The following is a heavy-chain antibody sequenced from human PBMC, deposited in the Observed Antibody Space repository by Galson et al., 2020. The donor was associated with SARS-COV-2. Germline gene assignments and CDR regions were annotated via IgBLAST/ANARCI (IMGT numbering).Heavy chain of an antibody. J-gene: IGHJ2*01. D-gene: IGHD3-22*01. CDR2: IYYSGST. V-gene: IGHV4-31*03. CDR1: GGSISRGGYY. Sequence: SQTLSLTCTVSGGSISRGGYYWSWIRQHPGKCLEWIGYIYYSGSTYSNPSLKSRVTIPVDTPKKQFSLKLRSVTAADTAVYYCARVRLFNGYFDLWGRGTLVTVSS. CDR3: ARVRLFNGYFDL.